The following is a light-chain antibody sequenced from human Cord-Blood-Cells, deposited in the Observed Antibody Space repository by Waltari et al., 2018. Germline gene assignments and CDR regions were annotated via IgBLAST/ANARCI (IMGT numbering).Light chain of an antibody. CDR1: RANIGAGYD. J-gene: IGLJ2*01. V-gene: IGLV1-40*01. Sequence: QSVLTQPPSVSVAPGQRVTISRTGRRANIGAGYDVHWYQQLPGTAPKLLIYGNSNRPSGVPDRFSGSKSGTSASLAITGLQAEDEADYYCQSYDSSLSAVVFGGGTKLTVL. CDR3: QSYDSSLSAVV. CDR2: GNS.